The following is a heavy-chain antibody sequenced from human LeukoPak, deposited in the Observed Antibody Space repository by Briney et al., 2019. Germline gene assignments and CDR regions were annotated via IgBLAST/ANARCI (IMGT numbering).Heavy chain of an antibody. CDR2: INPNSGGT. V-gene: IGHV1-2*02. CDR1: GYTFTGYY. J-gene: IGHJ6*03. Sequence: ASVKVSCKASGYTFTGYYMHWVRQAPGQGLEWMGWINPNSGGTNYAQKFQGRVTMTRDTSISTAYMELSRLRSDDTAVYYCARDQTRTALQKFGTYYYYMDXXXKGTTVTVSS. D-gene: IGHD1/OR15-1a*01. CDR3: ARDQTRTALQKFGTYYYYMDX.